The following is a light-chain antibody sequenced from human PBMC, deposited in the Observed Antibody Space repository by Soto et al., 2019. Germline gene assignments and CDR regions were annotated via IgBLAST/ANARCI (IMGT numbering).Light chain of an antibody. J-gene: IGKJ5*01. V-gene: IGKV3-11*01. Sequence: EIVLTQSPATLSLSPGERATLYCRASQSVGNCLAWYQQKPGQAPRLLIYDVSSRAPGIPARFSGSGSGTDFTLTIRSLEPDDFAVYYCQQCNNWPPITFGQGTRLEIK. CDR3: QQCNNWPPIT. CDR2: DVS. CDR1: QSVGNC.